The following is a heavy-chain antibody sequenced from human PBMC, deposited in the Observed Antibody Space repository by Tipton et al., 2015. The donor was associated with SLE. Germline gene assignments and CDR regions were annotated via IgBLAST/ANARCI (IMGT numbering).Heavy chain of an antibody. J-gene: IGHJ4*02. CDR2: IYFSESA. Sequence: TLSLTCTVSGGSISTHFWSWIRQPPGKGLEWIGSIYFSESANYSPSLKSRVTISLDTSRSQFSLQLSSVTAADTAVYYCARDDPDGESSGIPGGYWGQGTLVTVSS. V-gene: IGHV4-59*11. D-gene: IGHD3-22*01. CDR3: ARDDPDGESSGIPGGY. CDR1: GGSISTHF.